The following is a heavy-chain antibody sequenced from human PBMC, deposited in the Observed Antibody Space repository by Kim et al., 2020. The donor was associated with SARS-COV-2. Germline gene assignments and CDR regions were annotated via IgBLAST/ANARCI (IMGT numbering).Heavy chain of an antibody. CDR1: GFSVTGYN. V-gene: IGHV3-48*01. CDR2: IASGGSI. J-gene: IGHJ3*02. D-gene: IGHD7-27*01. CDR3: ARDHRESWSLGKRAFYI. Sequence: GGSLRLSCAASGFSVTGYNMNWVRLAPGKGLDWVSYIASGGSIVYADSVKGRFTISRDSAKNSVFLQMNSLTVEDTAVYYCARDHRESWSLGKRAFYIWG.